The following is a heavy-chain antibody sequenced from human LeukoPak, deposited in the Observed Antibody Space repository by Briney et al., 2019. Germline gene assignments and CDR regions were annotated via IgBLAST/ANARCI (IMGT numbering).Heavy chain of an antibody. CDR2: IASDGSST. V-gene: IGHV3-74*01. CDR1: GFTFSSYW. D-gene: IGHD3-16*01. J-gene: IGHJ3*01. Sequence: GGSLRLSCAASGFTFSSYWMNWVRQAPGKGLVWVSRIASDGSSTTYADSVKGRFSISRDNAKNTLYLQMNSLRAEDTAVYYCIRDLGLSHAYGAFDVWGQGTMVTVSS. CDR3: IRDLGLSHAYGAFDV.